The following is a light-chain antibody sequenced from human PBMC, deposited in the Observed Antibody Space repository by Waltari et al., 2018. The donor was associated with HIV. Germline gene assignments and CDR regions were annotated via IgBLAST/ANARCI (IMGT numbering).Light chain of an antibody. J-gene: IGLJ3*02. V-gene: IGLV1-40*01. Sequence: QSVLTQPPSVSGAPGQRVTISCTGGSSNIGAGSDVHWYQQLPGTAPKLLIHANINRPSGVPDRFSGARTGTSASLDITGLQAEDEADYYCQSYDTRLSAWVFGGGTKLTVL. CDR2: ANI. CDR3: QSYDTRLSAWV. CDR1: SSNIGAGSD.